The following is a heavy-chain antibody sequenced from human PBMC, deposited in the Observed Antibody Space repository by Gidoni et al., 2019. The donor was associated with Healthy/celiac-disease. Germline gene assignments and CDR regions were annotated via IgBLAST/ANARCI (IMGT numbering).Heavy chain of an antibody. CDR3: AKVSGSSFSPLDY. V-gene: IGHV3-30*18. J-gene: IGHJ4*02. Sequence: QVQLVESGGGVVQPGRSLRLSCAASGFTFSSYGMHWVRQAPGKGLEWVAVISYDGSNKYYADSVKGRFTISRDNSKNTLYLQMNSLRAEDTAVYYCAKVSGSSFSPLDYWGQGTLVTVSS. D-gene: IGHD2-2*01. CDR2: ISYDGSNK. CDR1: GFTFSSYG.